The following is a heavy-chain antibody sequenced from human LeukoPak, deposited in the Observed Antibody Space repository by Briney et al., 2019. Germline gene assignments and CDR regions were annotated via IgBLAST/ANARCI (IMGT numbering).Heavy chain of an antibody. Sequence: SETLSLTCAVYGGSFSGYYWSWIRRPPGKGLEWIGEINHSGSTNYNPSLKSRVTISVDTSKNQFSLKLSSVTAADTAVYYCARGPYYDILTGYSSYNWFDPWGQGTLVTVSS. CDR2: INHSGST. CDR3: ARGPYYDILTGYSSYNWFDP. J-gene: IGHJ5*02. D-gene: IGHD3-9*01. V-gene: IGHV4-34*01. CDR1: GGSFSGYY.